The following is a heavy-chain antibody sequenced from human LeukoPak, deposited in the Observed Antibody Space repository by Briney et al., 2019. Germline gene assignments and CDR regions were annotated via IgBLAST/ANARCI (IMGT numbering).Heavy chain of an antibody. J-gene: IGHJ3*02. Sequence: PSQTLSLTCNVSGVSVSDGRYYWTWIRHHPTRGLEWIGYKYYSGNAKYNPSLKSRLTISIDTAKNQFSLQLSSVTAADTATYYCATPYCSSLSCLDVFNMWGQGTRVTVSS. CDR3: ATPYCSSLSCLDVFNM. D-gene: IGHD2-2*01. CDR2: KYYSGNA. V-gene: IGHV4-31*03. CDR1: GVSVSDGRYY.